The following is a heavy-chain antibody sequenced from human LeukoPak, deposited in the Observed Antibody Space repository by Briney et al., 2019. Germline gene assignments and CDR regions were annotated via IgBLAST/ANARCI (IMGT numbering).Heavy chain of an antibody. CDR3: ARGVVVTAILYYYYYMDV. D-gene: IGHD2-21*02. V-gene: IGHV4-34*01. J-gene: IGHJ6*03. CDR1: GGSFSGYY. Sequence: SETLSLTCAVYGGSFSGYYWSWTRQPPGKGLEWIGEINHSGSTNYNPSLKSRVTISVDTSKNQFSLKLSSVTAADTAVYYCARGVVVTAILYYYYYMDVWGKGTTATVSS. CDR2: INHSGST.